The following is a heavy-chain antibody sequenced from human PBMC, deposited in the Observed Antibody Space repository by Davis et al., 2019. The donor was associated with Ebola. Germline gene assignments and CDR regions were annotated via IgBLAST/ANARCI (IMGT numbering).Heavy chain of an antibody. Sequence: GESLKISCAASGFTFSSYAMSWVRQAPGKGLEWVSAISGSGGSTYYADSVKGRFTISRDNSKNTLYLQMNSLRAEDTAVYYCAKKALRGYSYGYFDYWGQGTLVTVSS. CDR1: GFTFSSYA. V-gene: IGHV3-23*01. CDR3: AKKALRGYSYGYFDY. CDR2: ISGSGGST. D-gene: IGHD5-18*01. J-gene: IGHJ4*02.